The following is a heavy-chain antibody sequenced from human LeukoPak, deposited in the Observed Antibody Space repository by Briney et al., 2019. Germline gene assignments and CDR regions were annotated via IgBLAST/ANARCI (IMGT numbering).Heavy chain of an antibody. V-gene: IGHV4-30-4*01. CDR1: GGSISNYY. CDR3: ARDVGMATTGDDWFDP. D-gene: IGHD5-24*01. Sequence: SETLSLTCTVSGGSISNYYWSWIRQSPGKGLEWIGFIYYSGYTFYNPSLKSRVTISIDTSKNQFSLELNSVTAADTAVYYCARDVGMATTGDDWFDPWGQGTLVTVSS. J-gene: IGHJ5*02. CDR2: IYYSGYT.